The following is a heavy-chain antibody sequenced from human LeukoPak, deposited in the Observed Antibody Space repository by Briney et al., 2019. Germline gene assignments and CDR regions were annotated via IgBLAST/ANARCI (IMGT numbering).Heavy chain of an antibody. CDR3: ARGYGNYGY. Sequence: GRSLRLSCAASGFTFSSYAMHWVRQAPGKGLEWVAVISYDGSNKYYADSVKGRFTISRDNSKNTLYLQMNSLRVEDTAVYYCARGYGNYGYWGQGTLVTVSS. J-gene: IGHJ4*02. CDR2: ISYDGSNK. CDR1: GFTFSSYA. D-gene: IGHD4-17*01. V-gene: IGHV3-30*04.